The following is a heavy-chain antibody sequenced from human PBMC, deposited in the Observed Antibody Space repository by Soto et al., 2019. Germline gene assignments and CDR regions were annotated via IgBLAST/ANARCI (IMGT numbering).Heavy chain of an antibody. Sequence: EVQLLESGGGLVQPGGYLRLSCAASGFTFSSYAMSWVRQAPGKGLEWVSTISGSGGSTYYADSVKGRFTISRDNSKNTLYLQMNSLRAEDTAVYYCAKDTGLGGTGSLCFDYWGQGTLVTVSS. J-gene: IGHJ4*02. CDR1: GFTFSSYA. V-gene: IGHV3-23*01. CDR3: AKDTGLGGTGSLCFDY. D-gene: IGHD1-1*01. CDR2: ISGSGGST.